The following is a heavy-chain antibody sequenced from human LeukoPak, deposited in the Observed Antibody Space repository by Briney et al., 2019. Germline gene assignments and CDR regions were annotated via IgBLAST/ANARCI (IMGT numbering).Heavy chain of an antibody. J-gene: IGHJ4*02. D-gene: IGHD3-22*01. CDR2: IYYSGST. CDR1: GGSISSSY. CDR3: ARVGEYYDSSGLDY. V-gene: IGHV4-59*01. Sequence: SETLSLTCTVSGGSISSSYWCWIRQPPGKGLEWIGYIYYSGSTNYNPSLKSRVTISLDTSQSQFSLKLSSVTAADTAVYYCARVGEYYDSSGLDYWGQGTLVTVSS.